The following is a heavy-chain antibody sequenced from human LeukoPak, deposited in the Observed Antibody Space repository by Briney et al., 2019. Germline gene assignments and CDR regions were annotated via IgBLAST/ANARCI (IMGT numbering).Heavy chain of an antibody. J-gene: IGHJ5*02. D-gene: IGHD5-12*01. CDR1: GGSMSSNY. CDR3: ARYSGYESYNWFGP. CDR2: MHTSGNT. V-gene: IGHV4-4*07. Sequence: SETLSLTCTVSGGSMSSNYWSWIRQPAGEGLEWIGRMHTSGNTNYNPSLKSRDTISVDTSKNQFSLKMSSVTAADTAVYYCARYSGYESYNWFGPWGQGTLVTVSS.